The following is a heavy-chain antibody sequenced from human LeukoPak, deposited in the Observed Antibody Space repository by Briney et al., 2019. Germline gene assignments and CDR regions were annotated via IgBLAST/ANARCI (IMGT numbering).Heavy chain of an antibody. CDR1: GFTFSSYG. D-gene: IGHD4-17*01. CDR2: IRYDGSNK. Sequence: GGSLRLSCAASGFTFSSYGMHWVRQAPGKGLEWVAFIRYDGSNKYYADSVKGRFTISRDNSKNTLYLQMNSLRSEDTAVYYCARTTVTTPNFDYWGQGTLVTVSS. CDR3: ARTTVTTPNFDY. V-gene: IGHV3-30*02. J-gene: IGHJ4*02.